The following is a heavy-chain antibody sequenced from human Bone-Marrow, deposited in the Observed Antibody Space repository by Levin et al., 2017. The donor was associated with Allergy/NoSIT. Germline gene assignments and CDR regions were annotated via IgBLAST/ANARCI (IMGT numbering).Heavy chain of an antibody. J-gene: IGHJ4*02. CDR1: GFTFSSYA. V-gene: IGHV3-30-3*01. CDR2: ISYDGSNK. D-gene: IGHD3-9*01. Sequence: GGSLRLSCAASGFTFSSYAMHWVRQAPGKGLEWVAVISYDGSNKYYADSVKGRFTISRDNSKNTLYLQMNSLRAEDTAVYYCARDRRQRYFDWFDYWGQGTLVTVSS. CDR3: ARDRRQRYFDWFDY.